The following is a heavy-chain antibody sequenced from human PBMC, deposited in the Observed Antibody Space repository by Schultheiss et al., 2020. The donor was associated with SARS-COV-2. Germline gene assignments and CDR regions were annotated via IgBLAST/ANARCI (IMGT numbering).Heavy chain of an antibody. CDR1: GGSFSSYL. Sequence: SETLSLTCTVSGGSFSSYLWSWIRQPPGKGLEWIGYIYYSGSTNYNPSLKSRVTISVDTSKNQFSLKLSSVAAADTAVYYCARRIAAARLATYYFDYWGQGTLVTVSS. D-gene: IGHD6-13*01. CDR2: IYYSGST. J-gene: IGHJ4*02. V-gene: IGHV4-59*12. CDR3: ARRIAAARLATYYFDY.